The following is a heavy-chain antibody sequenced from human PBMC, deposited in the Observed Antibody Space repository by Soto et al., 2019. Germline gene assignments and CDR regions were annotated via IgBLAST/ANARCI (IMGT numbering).Heavy chain of an antibody. CDR1: GYTFTSYG. Sequence: ASVKVSCKASGYTFTSYGISWVRQAPGQGLEWMGWISAYNGNTNYAQKLQGRVTMTTDTSTSTAYMELRSLRSDDTAVYYCAKLALWYSSSWYFDYWGQGTLVTVSS. J-gene: IGHJ4*02. CDR2: ISAYNGNT. D-gene: IGHD6-13*01. CDR3: AKLALWYSSSWYFDY. V-gene: IGHV1-18*01.